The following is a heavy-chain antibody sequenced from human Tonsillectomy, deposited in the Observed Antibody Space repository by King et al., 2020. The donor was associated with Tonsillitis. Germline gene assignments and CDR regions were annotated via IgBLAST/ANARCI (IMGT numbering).Heavy chain of an antibody. D-gene: IGHD6-13*01. Sequence: QLVQSGAEMKKPGSSVKVSCKASGGTFNNHGISWVRQAPGQGLVWMGGLIPVFGTTNFAQKFQGRLTITADESTNTSYMELSSLRSEDTASYYCARAAITSSSWHMGHWGQGTLITVSS. CDR2: LIPVFGTT. V-gene: IGHV1-69*01. CDR1: GGTFNNHG. J-gene: IGHJ4*02. CDR3: ARAAITSSSWHMGH.